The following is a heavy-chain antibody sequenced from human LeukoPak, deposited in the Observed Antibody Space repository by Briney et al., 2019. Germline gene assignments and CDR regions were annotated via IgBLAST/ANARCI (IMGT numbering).Heavy chain of an antibody. J-gene: IGHJ4*02. CDR3: AKGSYYYGSSGYHYYFDY. V-gene: IGHV3-23*01. D-gene: IGHD3-22*01. CDR2: ISGSGGTA. Sequence: GSLRLSCAASGFTFSSYAMSWVRQAPGKGLEWVSAISGSGGTAYYADSVKGRFTISRDNSKNTLYLQMNSLRAEDTAVYYCAKGSYYYGSSGYHYYFDYWGQGTLVTVSS. CDR1: GFTFSSYA.